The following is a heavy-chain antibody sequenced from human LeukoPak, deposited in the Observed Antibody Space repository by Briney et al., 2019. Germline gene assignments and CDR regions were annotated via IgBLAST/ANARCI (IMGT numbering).Heavy chain of an antibody. CDR1: GYSFTSYR. D-gene: IGHD6-19*01. J-gene: IGHJ4*02. CDR2: IYPGDSDT. V-gene: IGHV5-51*01. Sequence: GESLKISCKGSGYSFTSYRIGWVRQMPGKGLEWMGIIYPGDSDTRYSPSFQGQVTISADKSISTAYLRWSSLKASDTAMYYCARRYSSGGYYFDYWGQGTLVTVSS. CDR3: ARRYSSGGYYFDY.